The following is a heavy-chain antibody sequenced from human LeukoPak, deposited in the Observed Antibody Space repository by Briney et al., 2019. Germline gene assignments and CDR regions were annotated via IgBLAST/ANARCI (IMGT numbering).Heavy chain of an antibody. D-gene: IGHD3-16*02. V-gene: IGHV3-21*01. Sequence: GGSLRLSCATSGFTSSHYNMNWVRQAPGKGLEWVSSLSNDGTYIYYADSVKGRFTISRDDATRLLYLQMTSLRAEDTAVYYCARDMITFGAVIGRRGDAFDVWGRGAVVIVSS. CDR3: ARDMITFGAVIGRRGDAFDV. J-gene: IGHJ3*01. CDR1: GFTSSHYN. CDR2: LSNDGTYI.